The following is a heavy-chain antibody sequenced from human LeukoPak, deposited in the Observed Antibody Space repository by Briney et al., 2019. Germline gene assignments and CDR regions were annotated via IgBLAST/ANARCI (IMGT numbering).Heavy chain of an antibody. CDR1: GYTFTGYY. Sequence: ASVKVSCKASGYTFTGYYMHWVRQAPGQGLEWMGWINPNNGGSNFAANFQGRVTMTRDTSINTAYMELSRLRSDDTAVYYCARDQIAVAGRFDPWGQGTLVTVSS. J-gene: IGHJ5*02. CDR2: INPNNGGS. V-gene: IGHV1-2*02. D-gene: IGHD6-19*01. CDR3: ARDQIAVAGRFDP.